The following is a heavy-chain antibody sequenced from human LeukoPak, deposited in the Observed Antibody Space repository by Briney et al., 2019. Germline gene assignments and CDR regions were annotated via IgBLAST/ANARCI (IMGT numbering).Heavy chain of an antibody. J-gene: IGHJ5*02. CDR1: GYSFNDKY. CDR2: INPNSGGT. V-gene: IGHV1-2*02. CDR3: ARAGGRSWFDP. Sequence: ASVKVSCKASGYSFNDKYLHWVRQAPGQGREWMGSINPNSGGTNYAQKFQGRVTMTTDTSMSTAYMELSRLTSDDTAVYYCARAGGRSWFDPWGQGTLVTVSS.